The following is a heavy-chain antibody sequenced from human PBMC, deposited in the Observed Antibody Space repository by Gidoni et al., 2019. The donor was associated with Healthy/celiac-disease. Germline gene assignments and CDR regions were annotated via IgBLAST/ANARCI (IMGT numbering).Heavy chain of an antibody. CDR2: MNPNSGNT. Sequence: QVQLVQSGAEVKKPGASVKVSCQASGITFPSYDINWVRQATGQGLEWMGWMNPNSGNTGYAQKFQGRVTMTRNTSISTAYMELSSLRSEDTAVYYCASSYCGGDCYSGPDYYYGMDVWGQGTTVTVSS. D-gene: IGHD2-21*01. V-gene: IGHV1-8*01. CDR3: ASSYCGGDCYSGPDYYYGMDV. J-gene: IGHJ6*02. CDR1: GITFPSYD.